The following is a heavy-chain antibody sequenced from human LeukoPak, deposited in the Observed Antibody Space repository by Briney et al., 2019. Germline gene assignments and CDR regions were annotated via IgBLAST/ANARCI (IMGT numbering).Heavy chain of an antibody. V-gene: IGHV1-8*03. CDR3: AGSLGYCTSSVCYLKY. CDR1: GYTFTSYD. J-gene: IGHJ4*02. Sequence: GASVKVSCKASGYTFTSYDINWVRQASGQGLEWMGWMNPNTGNTGYAQKFQGRVTITRNTSISTVYMELSSLRSEDTAVYYCAGSLGYCTSSVCYLKYWGQGTLVTVSS. CDR2: MNPNTGNT. D-gene: IGHD2-8*01.